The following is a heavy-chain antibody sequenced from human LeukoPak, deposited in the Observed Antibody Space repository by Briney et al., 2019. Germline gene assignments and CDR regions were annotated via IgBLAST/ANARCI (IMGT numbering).Heavy chain of an antibody. CDR1: GGSISRGDYY. D-gene: IGHD3-16*02. Sequence: SETLSLTCTVSGGSISRGDYYWSYIRQPPGKGLEWIGYIFHSGRTYYNPSLKSRVTISVDTSKNQFSLRLSSVTAADTAVYYCAREANQVIGYDYWGQGTLVTVSS. CDR2: IFHSGRT. J-gene: IGHJ4*02. CDR3: AREANQVIGYDY. V-gene: IGHV4-30-2*01.